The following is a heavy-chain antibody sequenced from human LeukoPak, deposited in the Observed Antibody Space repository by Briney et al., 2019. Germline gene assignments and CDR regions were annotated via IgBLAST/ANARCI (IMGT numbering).Heavy chain of an antibody. CDR1: GFTFNIYG. Sequence: KPGGSLRLSCAASGFTFNIYGMNWVRQAPGKGPEWVSYIGHRSVDIHYRDFAKGRFTVSRDNARNSLYLQMNSLRVDDTAVYYCARATRQGYDYWGRGTLVTVSS. J-gene: IGHJ4*02. V-gene: IGHV3-21*05. CDR3: ARATRQGYDY. CDR2: IGHRSVDI. D-gene: IGHD5-24*01.